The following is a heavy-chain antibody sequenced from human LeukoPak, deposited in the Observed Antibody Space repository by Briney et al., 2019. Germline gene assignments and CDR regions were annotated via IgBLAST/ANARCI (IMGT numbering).Heavy chain of an antibody. J-gene: IGHJ4*02. Sequence: GGSLRLSCAASGFTFINYAMHWVRQAPGKGLEWVAFIRYDGGNEYYADSMKGRVTISRDNSKNTLYLQMNSLKTEDTAVYYCTASDHLYCSSSSCHFDYWGQGTLVTVAS. CDR3: TASDHLYCSSSSCHFDY. V-gene: IGHV3-30*02. D-gene: IGHD2-2*01. CDR1: GFTFINYA. CDR2: IRYDGGNE.